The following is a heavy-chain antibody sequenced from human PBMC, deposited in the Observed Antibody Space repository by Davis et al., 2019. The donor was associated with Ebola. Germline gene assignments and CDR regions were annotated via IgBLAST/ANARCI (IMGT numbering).Heavy chain of an antibody. CDR1: GFTFSSYS. CDR3: ARDPSPYSGTYYSTFDI. J-gene: IGHJ3*02. V-gene: IGHV3-30*03. D-gene: IGHD1-26*01. Sequence: GGSLRLSCAASGFTFSSYSMNWVRQAPGKGLEWVAVVSYDGSTKYYADSVKGRFTISRDNSKNTGFLQMNSLRGEDTAVYYCARDPSPYSGTYYSTFDIWGQGTMVTVSS. CDR2: VSYDGSTK.